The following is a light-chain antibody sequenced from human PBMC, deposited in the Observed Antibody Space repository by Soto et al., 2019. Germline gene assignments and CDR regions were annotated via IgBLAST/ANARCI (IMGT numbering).Light chain of an antibody. CDR2: GNS. Sequence: QSVLTQPPSVSGAPGQRVTISCTGSSSNIGAGYDVHWYQQLPGTAPILLIYGNSNRPSGVPDRFSGSKSGTSASLAITGLQAEDEADYYCQSYDSSLSVVFGGGTKLTV. J-gene: IGLJ2*01. V-gene: IGLV1-40*01. CDR1: SSNIGAGYD. CDR3: QSYDSSLSVV.